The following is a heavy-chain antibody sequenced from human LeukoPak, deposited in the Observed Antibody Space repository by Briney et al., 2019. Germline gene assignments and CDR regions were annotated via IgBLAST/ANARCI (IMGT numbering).Heavy chain of an antibody. J-gene: IGHJ6*03. Sequence: GESLKISCKGSGYSFTSYWIGWVRQMPGKGLEWMGIIYPGDSDTRYSPSFQGQVTISADKSISTAYLQWSSLKASDTAMYYCARHVIVVVPAALNYYMDVWGKGTTVTVSS. CDR2: IYPGDSDT. D-gene: IGHD2-2*01. CDR1: GYSFTSYW. CDR3: ARHVIVVVPAALNYYMDV. V-gene: IGHV5-51*01.